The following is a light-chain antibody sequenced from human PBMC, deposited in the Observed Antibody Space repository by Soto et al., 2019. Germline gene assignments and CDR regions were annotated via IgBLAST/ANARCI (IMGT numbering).Light chain of an antibody. CDR3: QQYNSISLLT. CDR2: KAS. Sequence: DIQMTQSPSSLSASVGDRVTITCRASQSISNWLAWYQQKPGKAPKLLIYKASTLESGVPSRFSGSGSGTEFTLTISSLQPDDFATYYCQQYNSISLLTFGGGTKVEIK. J-gene: IGKJ4*01. CDR1: QSISNW. V-gene: IGKV1-5*03.